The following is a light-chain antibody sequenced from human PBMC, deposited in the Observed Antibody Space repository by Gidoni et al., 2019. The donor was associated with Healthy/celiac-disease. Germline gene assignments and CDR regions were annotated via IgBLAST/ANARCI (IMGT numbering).Light chain of an antibody. Sequence: EIVLPHSPATLSLSPGERATLSCRASQSVSSYLAWYQQKPGQAPRLLIYDASNRDTGIPARFSGSGSGTDFTLTISSLEPEDFAVYYCRQHSNWPLTFGGGTKVEIK. CDR3: RQHSNWPLT. J-gene: IGKJ4*01. CDR1: QSVSSY. V-gene: IGKV3-11*01. CDR2: DAS.